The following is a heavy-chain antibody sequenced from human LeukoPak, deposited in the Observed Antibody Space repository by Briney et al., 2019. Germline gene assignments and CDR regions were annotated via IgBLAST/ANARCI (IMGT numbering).Heavy chain of an antibody. Sequence: PSETLSLTCTVSGGSISTYYWSWIRQPPGKGLEWIGYIYNTGSTNYSPSLKGRVTISVDTSKNQFSLRLNSVTAADTAVYYCARDGVEAVAGPVLYFDSWGQGTLVTVSS. CDR3: ARDGVEAVAGPVLYFDS. CDR1: GGSISTYY. CDR2: IYNTGST. D-gene: IGHD6-19*01. V-gene: IGHV4-59*01. J-gene: IGHJ4*02.